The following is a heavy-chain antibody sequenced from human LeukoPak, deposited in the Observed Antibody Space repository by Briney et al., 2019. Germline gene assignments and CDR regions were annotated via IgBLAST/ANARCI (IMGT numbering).Heavy chain of an antibody. CDR3: AVGYSYGYGADYFDY. CDR1: GYTFTGYY. D-gene: IGHD5-18*01. Sequence: ASVKVSCKASGYTFTGYYMHWVRQAPGQGLEWMGWINPNSGGTNYAQKFQGRVTMTRDTSISTAYMELSRLRSDDTAVYYCAVGYSYGYGADYFDYWGQGTLVTVSS. CDR2: INPNSGGT. V-gene: IGHV1-2*02. J-gene: IGHJ4*02.